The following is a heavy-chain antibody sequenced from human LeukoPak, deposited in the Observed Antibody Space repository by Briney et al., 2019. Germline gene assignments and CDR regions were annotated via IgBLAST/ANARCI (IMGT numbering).Heavy chain of an antibody. CDR2: INHSGST. CDR3: ARRVVVVPAANNWFDP. CDR1: GGSFSGYY. Sequence: SETLSLTCAVYGGSFSGYYWSWVRQPPEKGLEWIGEINHSGSTNYNPSLKSRVTISVDTSKNQFSLKLSSVTAADTAVYYCARRVVVVPAANNWFDPWGQGTLVTVSS. V-gene: IGHV4-34*01. J-gene: IGHJ5*02. D-gene: IGHD2-2*01.